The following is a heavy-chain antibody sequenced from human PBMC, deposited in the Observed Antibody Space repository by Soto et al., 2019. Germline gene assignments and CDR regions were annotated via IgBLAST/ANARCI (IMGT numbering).Heavy chain of an antibody. CDR3: ARVAMITFGGVIQSGRMDY. D-gene: IGHD3-16*02. V-gene: IGHV4-34*01. CDR2: INHSGST. CDR1: GGSFSGYY. J-gene: IGHJ4*02. Sequence: QVQLQQWGAGLLKPSETLSLTCAVYGGSFSGYYWSWIRQPPGKGLEWIGEINHSGSTNYNPSLKSRVTISVDTSKNQFSLKLSSVTAADTAVYYCARVAMITFGGVIQSGRMDYWGQGTLVTVSS.